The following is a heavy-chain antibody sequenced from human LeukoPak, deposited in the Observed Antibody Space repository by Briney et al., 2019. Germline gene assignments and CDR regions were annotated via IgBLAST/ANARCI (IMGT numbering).Heavy chain of an antibody. D-gene: IGHD3-22*01. J-gene: IGHJ5*02. CDR3: ARGSSHYYDSSGYYL. CDR1: GYTFTRDG. Sequence: ASVKVSCKTSGYTFTRDGISWVRQAPGQGLEWMAWISGYNGDTNYAQKFYGRVTLTTDTSTSTAYMDLRSLRSDDTAVYYCARGSSHYYDSSGYYLWGQGTLVTVSS. CDR2: ISGYNGDT. V-gene: IGHV1-18*01.